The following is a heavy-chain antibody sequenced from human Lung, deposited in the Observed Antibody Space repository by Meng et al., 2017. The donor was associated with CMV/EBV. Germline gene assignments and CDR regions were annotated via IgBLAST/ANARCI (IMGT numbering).Heavy chain of an antibody. Sequence: QITLKEAGPTLXXXXXTXTLXXXVSGFSFSTSGVGVGWIRQHPGKALEWLALIYWDGDKRYSPSLENRLVITKDTSRNLVVLAMTNMDPVDTATYYCARQSYYDDSGYYFDYWGQGTLVTVSS. CDR3: ARQSYYDDSGYYFDY. J-gene: IGHJ4*02. V-gene: IGHV2-5*02. CDR2: IYWDGDK. D-gene: IGHD3-22*01. CDR1: GFSFSTSGVG.